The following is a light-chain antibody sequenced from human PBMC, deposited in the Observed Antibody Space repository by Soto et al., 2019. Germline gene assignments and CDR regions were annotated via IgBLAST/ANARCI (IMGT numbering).Light chain of an antibody. J-gene: IGKJ2*01. V-gene: IGKV3-20*01. Sequence: EIVLTQSPGTLSLSPGEGATLSCRASQSVSSNFLAWYQQRRGQAPRLLIYGASRRATGIPDRFTGSGSGTDFTLTISRLVPEDFAVYSCQQYGSSPYTFGQGTKLEIK. CDR1: QSVSSNF. CDR2: GAS. CDR3: QQYGSSPYT.